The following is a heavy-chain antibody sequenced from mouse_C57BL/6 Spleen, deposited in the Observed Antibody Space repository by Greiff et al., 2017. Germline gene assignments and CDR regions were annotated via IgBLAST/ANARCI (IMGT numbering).Heavy chain of an antibody. CDR3: TRQDYGSSGGFAY. D-gene: IGHD1-1*01. CDR1: GYTFTDYE. V-gene: IGHV1-15*01. J-gene: IGHJ3*01. CDR2: IDPETGGT. Sequence: VQLQQSGAELVRPGASVTLSCKASGYTFTDYEMHWVKQTPVHGLEWIGAIDPETGGTAYNQKFKGKAILTADKSSSTAYMELRSLTSEDSAVYYCTRQDYGSSGGFAYWGQGTLVTVSA.